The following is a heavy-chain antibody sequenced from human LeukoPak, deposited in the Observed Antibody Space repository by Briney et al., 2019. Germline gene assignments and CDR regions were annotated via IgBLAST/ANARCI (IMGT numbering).Heavy chain of an antibody. CDR3: ARVSPKQQLVRGRNWFDP. V-gene: IGHV4-59*01. D-gene: IGHD6-13*01. Sequence: TSETLSLTCTVSGGSISSYYWSWVRQPPGKGLEWIGYIYYSGSTNYNPSLKSRVTISVDTSKNQFSLKLSSVTAADTAVYYCARVSPKQQLVRGRNWFDPWGQGTLVTVSS. J-gene: IGHJ5*02. CDR1: GGSISSYY. CDR2: IYYSGST.